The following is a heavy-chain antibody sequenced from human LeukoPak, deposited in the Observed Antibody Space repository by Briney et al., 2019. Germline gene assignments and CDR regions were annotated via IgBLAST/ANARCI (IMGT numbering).Heavy chain of an antibody. J-gene: IGHJ4*02. CDR1: GFTFSNYA. CDR2: ISGGGGSS. V-gene: IGHV3-23*01. CDR3: AKISLGDVDTPRVRWFDY. Sequence: GGSLRLSCAAPGFTFSNYAMSWVRQAPGKGLEWVSAISGGGGSSYYTDSVKGRFTISSDNSKNTLYLQMNSLRAEDTAVYYCAKISLGDVDTPRVRWFDYWGQGTLVTVSS. D-gene: IGHD5-18*01.